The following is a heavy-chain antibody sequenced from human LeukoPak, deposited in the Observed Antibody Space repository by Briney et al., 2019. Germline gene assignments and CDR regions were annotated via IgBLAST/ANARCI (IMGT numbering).Heavy chain of an antibody. CDR3: ARRGFGYCSGGSCGRRWFDP. V-gene: IGHV4-38-2*02. CDR1: GYSISSGYY. CDR2: IYHSGST. D-gene: IGHD2-15*01. J-gene: IGHJ5*02. Sequence: SETLSLTCTVSGYSISSGYYWGWIRQPPGKGLEWIGSIYHSGSTNYNPSLKSRVTISVDTSKNQFSLKLSSVTAADTAVYYCARRGFGYCSGGSCGRRWFDPWGQGTLVTVSS.